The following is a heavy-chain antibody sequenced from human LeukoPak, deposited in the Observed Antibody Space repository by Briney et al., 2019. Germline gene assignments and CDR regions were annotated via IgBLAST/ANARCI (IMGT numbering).Heavy chain of an antibody. CDR1: GFTFSSYG. CDR2: IWYDGSRK. J-gene: IGHJ4*02. D-gene: IGHD6-13*01. Sequence: GGSLRLSCAASGFTFSSYGMHWVRQAPGKGLEWVAVIWYDGSRKYYADSVQGRFTISRDNAKNSLYLQMNTLRDEDTAVYYCARDRYTSRWYILDYWGQGTLVTVSS. CDR3: ARDRYTSRWYILDY. V-gene: IGHV3-33*01.